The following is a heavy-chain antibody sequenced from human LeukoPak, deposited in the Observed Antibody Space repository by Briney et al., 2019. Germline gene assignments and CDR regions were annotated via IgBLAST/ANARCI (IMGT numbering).Heavy chain of an antibody. CDR1: GFTFSSYG. D-gene: IGHD3-10*02. CDR3: AELGITMIGGV. Sequence: GGSLRLSCAASGFTFSSYGMTWVRQAPGKGLEWVSYVSSSGSTIYYADSVKGRFTISRDNAKNSLYLQMNSLRAEDTAVYYCAELGITMIGGVWGKGTTVTISS. V-gene: IGHV3-48*04. CDR2: VSSSGSTI. J-gene: IGHJ6*04.